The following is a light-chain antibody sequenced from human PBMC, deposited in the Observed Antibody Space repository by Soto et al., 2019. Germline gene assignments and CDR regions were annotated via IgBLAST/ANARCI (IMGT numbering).Light chain of an antibody. Sequence: DIQMTQSPSSLSASVGDRVTITCRASQGMSTYLAWYQQKPGKVPKLLIYAASTLQSGVPSRFSGSGSGTDFTLTFSSLQPEDFATYYCQKYNGAPRAFGQGTKVEIK. CDR3: QKYNGAPRA. J-gene: IGKJ1*01. V-gene: IGKV1-27*01. CDR1: QGMSTY. CDR2: AAS.